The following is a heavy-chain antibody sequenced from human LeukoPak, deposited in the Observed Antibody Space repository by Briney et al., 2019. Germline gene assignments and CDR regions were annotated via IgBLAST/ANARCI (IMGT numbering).Heavy chain of an antibody. Sequence: ASVKVSCKASGYTFTSYGISWVRQAPGQGLEWMGWISAYNGNTNYAQKLQGRVTMTTDTPTSTAYMELRSLRSDDTAVYYCARDPVQKYSSGPGWFDPWGQGTLVTVSS. V-gene: IGHV1-18*01. CDR3: ARDPVQKYSSGPGWFDP. CDR1: GYTFTSYG. J-gene: IGHJ5*02. D-gene: IGHD6-19*01. CDR2: ISAYNGNT.